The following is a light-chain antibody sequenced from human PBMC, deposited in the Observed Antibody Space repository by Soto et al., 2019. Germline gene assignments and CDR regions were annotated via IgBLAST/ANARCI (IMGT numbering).Light chain of an antibody. CDR3: QQFGSSHLT. CDR2: DAA. CDR1: QSVSNNY. V-gene: IGKV3-20*01. Sequence: EIVLTQSPGTLSLSPGERATLSCRASQSVSNNYLAWYQQKPGQAPRLLIYDAASRATGIPDRFSGSGSGTDFTLTISRLEPEDFAVYYCQQFGSSHLTFGGGTKVEIK. J-gene: IGKJ4*01.